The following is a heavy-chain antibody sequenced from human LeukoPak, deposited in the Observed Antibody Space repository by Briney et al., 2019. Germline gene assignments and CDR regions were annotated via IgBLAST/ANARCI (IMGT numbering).Heavy chain of an antibody. J-gene: IGHJ4*02. CDR3: ARLGYCSSTSCSDY. V-gene: IGHV4-39*07. D-gene: IGHD2-2*01. Sequence: SEALSLTCTVSGASIIGTAYYWGWVRQPPRKGLEWIGEINHSGSTNYNPSLKSRVTISVDTSKNQFSLKLSSVTAADTAVYYCARLGYCSSTSCSDYWGQGTLVTVSS. CDR1: GASIIGTAYY. CDR2: INHSGST.